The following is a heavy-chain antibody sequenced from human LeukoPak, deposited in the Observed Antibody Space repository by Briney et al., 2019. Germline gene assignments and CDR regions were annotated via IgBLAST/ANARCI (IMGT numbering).Heavy chain of an antibody. V-gene: IGHV1-18*01. D-gene: IGHD6-13*01. Sequence: ASVKVSCKTSGYTFTSFFTSWVRQTPGQGLEWMGWISGQSGDTYYAQKFQGRVTMMSDTTTNTVHMELRNLISDDTAVYYCARWPAVGDYWGQGTLVTVSS. J-gene: IGHJ4*02. CDR1: GYTFTSFF. CDR2: ISGQSGDT. CDR3: ARWPAVGDY.